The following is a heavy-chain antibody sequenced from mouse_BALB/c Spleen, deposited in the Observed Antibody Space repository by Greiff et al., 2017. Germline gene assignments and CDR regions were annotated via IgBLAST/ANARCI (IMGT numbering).Heavy chain of an antibody. D-gene: IGHD2-1*01. CDR3: ARPLYYGNLYYYAMDY. CDR2: ILPGSGST. J-gene: IGHJ4*01. V-gene: IGHV1-9*01. Sequence: VQLQQSGAELMKPGASVKISCKATGYTFSSYWIEWVKQRPGHGLEWIGEILPGSGSTNYNEKFKGKATFTADTSSNTAYMQLSSLTSEDSAVYYCARPLYYGNLYYYAMDYWGQGTSVTVSS. CDR1: GYTFSSYW.